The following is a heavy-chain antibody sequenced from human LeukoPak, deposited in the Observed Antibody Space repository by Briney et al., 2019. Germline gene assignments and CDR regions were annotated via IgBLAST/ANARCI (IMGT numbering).Heavy chain of an antibody. Sequence: SATLSLTCTVSGGSTSSYYWSWMRKPPRTRLEWIGYIYYSGSTNYNPSLKSRVTISVDTSKNQFSLKLSSVTAADTAVYYCARGGGSIPFDYWGQGTLVTVSS. V-gene: IGHV4-59*01. CDR3: ARGGGSIPFDY. CDR1: GGSTSSYY. D-gene: IGHD2-15*01. J-gene: IGHJ4*02. CDR2: IYYSGST.